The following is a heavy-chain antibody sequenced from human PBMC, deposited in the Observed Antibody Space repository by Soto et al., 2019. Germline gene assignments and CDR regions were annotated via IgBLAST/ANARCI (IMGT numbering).Heavy chain of an antibody. J-gene: IGHJ6*02. CDR1: GFTFSSYW. D-gene: IGHD2-8*01. V-gene: IGHV3-7*04. CDR3: ARGMVYAMYYGMDV. Sequence: GGSLRLSCAASGFTFSSYWMSWVRQAPGKGLEWVANIKQDGSEKYYVDSVKGRFTISRDNAKNSLYLQMNSLRAEETAGYYCARGMVYAMYYGMDVWGQGTMVTVSS. CDR2: IKQDGSEK.